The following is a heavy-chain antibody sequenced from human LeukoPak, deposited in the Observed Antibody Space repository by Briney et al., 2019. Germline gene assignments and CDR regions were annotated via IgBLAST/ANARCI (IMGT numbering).Heavy chain of an antibody. V-gene: IGHV4-34*01. Sequence: SETLSLTCAVYGGSFSGYYWSWIRQPPGKGLEWIGEINHSGSTNYNPSLESRVTISVDTSKNRFSLKLSSVTAADTAVYYCARGFRDIVVVVAATFTGFDYWGQGTLVTVSS. J-gene: IGHJ4*02. D-gene: IGHD2-15*01. CDR1: GGSFSGYY. CDR2: INHSGST. CDR3: ARGFRDIVVVVAATFTGFDY.